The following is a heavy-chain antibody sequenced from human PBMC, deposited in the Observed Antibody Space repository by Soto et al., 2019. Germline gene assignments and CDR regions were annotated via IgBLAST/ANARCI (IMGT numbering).Heavy chain of an antibody. Sequence: PSETLSLTCTVSGGSISSSGYYWGWIRQPPGKGLEWIGSIYYSGSTYYNPSLKSRVTISVDTSKNQFSLNLSSVTAADTAVYYCARQHVDDYYYYYMDVWGKGTTVTAP. CDR1: GGSISSSGYY. J-gene: IGHJ6*03. CDR2: IYYSGST. D-gene: IGHD5-12*01. V-gene: IGHV4-39*01. CDR3: ARQHVDDYYYYYMDV.